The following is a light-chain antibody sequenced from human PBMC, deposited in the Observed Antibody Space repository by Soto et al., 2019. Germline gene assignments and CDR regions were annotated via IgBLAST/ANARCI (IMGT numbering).Light chain of an antibody. V-gene: IGKV1-5*01. CDR1: QSISSH. J-gene: IGKJ2*01. CDR2: DAS. CDR3: QQYSSNFYT. Sequence: DIQMTQSPSTLSASVGDRVTITCRASQSISSHLAWYQQKPGKVPEVLIYDASTLESGVSSRFSGSGSGTKFTLTISNLQPDDFATYFCQQYSSNFYTFGQGTKVDIK.